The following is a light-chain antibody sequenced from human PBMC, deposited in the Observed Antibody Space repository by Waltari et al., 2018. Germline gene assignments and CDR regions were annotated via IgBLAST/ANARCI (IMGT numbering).Light chain of an antibody. V-gene: IGKV4-1*01. CDR3: QQYYSTPYT. CDR2: WAS. Sequence: DIVMTQSPDSLGVSLGERETLHCESSQSVLYSSNNKNYLAWYQQKPGQPPKLLIYWASTRESGVPDRFSGSGSGTDFTLTISSLQAEDVAVYYCQQYYSTPYTFGQGTKLEIK. J-gene: IGKJ2*01. CDR1: QSVLYSSNNKNY.